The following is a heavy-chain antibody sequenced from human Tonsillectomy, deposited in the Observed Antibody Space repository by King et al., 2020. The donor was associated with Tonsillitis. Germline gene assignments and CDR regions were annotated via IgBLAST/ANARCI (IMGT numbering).Heavy chain of an antibody. Sequence: QLVQSGAEVKKPGASVKVSCKASGYTFTSYGISWVRQAPGQGLEWMGWISAYNGNTNYAQKLQGRVTMTTDTSTSTAYMELRSLRSDDTAVYYCARDGNYYSDYGDYDHDDYWGQGTLVTVSS. CDR2: ISAYNGNT. V-gene: IGHV1-18*01. D-gene: IGHD4-17*01. J-gene: IGHJ4*02. CDR3: ARDGNYYSDYGDYDHDDY. CDR1: GYTFTSYG.